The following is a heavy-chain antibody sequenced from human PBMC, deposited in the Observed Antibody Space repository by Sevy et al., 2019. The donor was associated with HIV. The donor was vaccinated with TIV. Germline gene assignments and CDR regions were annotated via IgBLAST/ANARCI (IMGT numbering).Heavy chain of an antibody. V-gene: IGHV4-34*01. CDR2: INHSGST. CDR1: GGSFSGYY. Sequence: SETLSLTCAVYGGSFSGYYWSWIRQPPGKGLEWIGEINHSGSTNYNPSLKSRVTISVATSKNQFSLKLSSVTAADTAVYYCAREPDYDFWSGYNTRDYYYGMDVWGQGTTVTVSS. CDR3: AREPDYDFWSGYNTRDYYYGMDV. D-gene: IGHD3-3*01. J-gene: IGHJ6*02.